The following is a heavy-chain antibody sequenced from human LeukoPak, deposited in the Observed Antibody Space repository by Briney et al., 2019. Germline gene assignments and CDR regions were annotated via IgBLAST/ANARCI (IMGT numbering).Heavy chain of an antibody. J-gene: IGHJ5*02. Sequence: GGSLRLSCAVSGFTVSSNYMSWVRQAPGKGLEWVSLIHSGGTTDYADSVKDRFTISRDNAKNSLYLQMNSLRAEDTAVYYCARDAFLGYCSSTSCYQSWFDPWGQGTLVTVSS. CDR2: IHSGGTT. D-gene: IGHD2-2*01. CDR3: ARDAFLGYCSSTSCYQSWFDP. CDR1: GFTVSSNY. V-gene: IGHV3-53*01.